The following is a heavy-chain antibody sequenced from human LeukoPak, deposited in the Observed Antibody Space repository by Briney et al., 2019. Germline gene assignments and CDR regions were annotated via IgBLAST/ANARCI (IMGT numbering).Heavy chain of an antibody. V-gene: IGHV3-7*01. CDR3: ARDRPPFASGTALGY. J-gene: IGHJ4*02. Sequence: GGSLRLSCAASGFTFSSYCMTWVRQAPGKGLEWVANMKQDGSEKYYADSVKGRFTISRDNAKNSLYLQMNSLRAEDTAVYYCARDRPPFASGTALGYWGQGTLVTVSS. CDR1: GFTFSSYC. D-gene: IGHD1-7*01. CDR2: MKQDGSEK.